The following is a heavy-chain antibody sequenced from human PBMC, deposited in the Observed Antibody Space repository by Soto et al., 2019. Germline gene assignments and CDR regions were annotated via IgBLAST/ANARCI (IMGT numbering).Heavy chain of an antibody. J-gene: IGHJ6*02. CDR2: TSYDGSNK. D-gene: IGHD3-3*01. CDR3: AKDLQHTSYYDFWSGSPTGYYYYGMDV. Sequence: PGGSLRLSCAASGFTFSSYGMHWVRQAPGKGLEWVAVTSYDGSNKYYADSVKGRFTISRDNSKNTLYLQMNSLRAEDTAVYYCAKDLQHTSYYDFWSGSPTGYYYYGMDVWGQGTTVTVSS. CDR1: GFTFSSYG. V-gene: IGHV3-30*18.